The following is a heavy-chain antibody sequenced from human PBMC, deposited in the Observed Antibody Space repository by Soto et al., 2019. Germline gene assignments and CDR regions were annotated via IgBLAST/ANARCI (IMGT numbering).Heavy chain of an antibody. D-gene: IGHD3-9*01. J-gene: IGHJ4*02. CDR3: ALTVLRYFDWYGMFDY. Sequence: QVQLVQSGAEVKKPGSSVKVSCKASGGTFSSYAISWVRQAPGQGLEWMGGIIPIFGTANYAQKFQGRVTTTAYESTGKAYMELSSLRSEETAVYYCALTVLRYFDWYGMFDYWGQGTLVTVSS. V-gene: IGHV1-69*01. CDR1: GGTFSSYA. CDR2: IIPIFGTA.